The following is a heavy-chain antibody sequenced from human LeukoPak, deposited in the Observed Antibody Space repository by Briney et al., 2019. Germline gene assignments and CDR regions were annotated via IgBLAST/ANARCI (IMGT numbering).Heavy chain of an antibody. Sequence: ASVKVSCKVSGYTLTELSMHWVRQAPGKGLEWMGGFHPEENETVYAQTFQGRVTMNEDTSTDTAYMELSSLRSEDTAVYYCARANGSGSYYNEDWFDPWGEGTLVTVSS. V-gene: IGHV1-24*01. D-gene: IGHD3-10*01. CDR1: GYTLTELS. CDR3: ARANGSGSYYNEDWFDP. CDR2: FHPEENET. J-gene: IGHJ5*02.